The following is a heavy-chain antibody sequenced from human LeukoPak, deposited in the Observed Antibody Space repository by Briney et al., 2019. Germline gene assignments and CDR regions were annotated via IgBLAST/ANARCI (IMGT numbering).Heavy chain of an antibody. D-gene: IGHD1-26*01. Sequence: PGGSLRLSCADSGFTFSSYAMSWVRQAPGKGLEWVSAISGSGGSTYYADSVKGRFTISRDNSKNTLYLQMNSLRAEDTAVYYCAKVGGSGSYYFDYWGQGTLVTVSS. J-gene: IGHJ4*02. CDR2: ISGSGGST. V-gene: IGHV3-23*01. CDR1: GFTFSSYA. CDR3: AKVGGSGSYYFDY.